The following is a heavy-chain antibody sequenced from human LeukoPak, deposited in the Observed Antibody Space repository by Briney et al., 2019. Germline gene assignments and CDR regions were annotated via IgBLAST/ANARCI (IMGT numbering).Heavy chain of an antibody. CDR3: ARAGNEVRGSHAFDI. D-gene: IGHD3-10*01. Sequence: GGSLRLSCAAAGLTFSNYGMHWVRQAPGKGLQWVAYIRYDGRNKYSADSVKGRFTISRDNSKNTLYLQMNSLRAEDTAVYYCARAGNEVRGSHAFDIWGQGTMVTVSS. V-gene: IGHV3-30*02. J-gene: IGHJ3*02. CDR2: IRYDGRNK. CDR1: GLTFSNYG.